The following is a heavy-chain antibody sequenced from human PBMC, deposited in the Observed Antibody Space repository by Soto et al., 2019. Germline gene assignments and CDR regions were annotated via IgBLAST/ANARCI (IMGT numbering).Heavy chain of an antibody. J-gene: IGHJ4*02. V-gene: IGHV3-23*01. Sequence: GGSLRLSCATPGFSFCSVAMSWVRQAPGKGLEWVSHIIGSGGRTYYADSVKGRFTISRDNSKGTLYLQMNSLRLEDTALYYCGKDSVGLLFYYWGQGSLVTVSS. CDR2: IIGSGGRT. CDR1: GFSFCSVA. CDR3: GKDSVGLLFYY. D-gene: IGHD1-26*01.